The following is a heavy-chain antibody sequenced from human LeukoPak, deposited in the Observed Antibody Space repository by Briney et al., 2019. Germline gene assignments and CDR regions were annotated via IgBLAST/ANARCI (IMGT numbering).Heavy chain of an antibody. CDR2: ISDSGGST. CDR1: GFTFSSYA. CDR3: AKAKAPYSSSPIDY. Sequence: GGSLRLSCAASGFTFSSYAMSWVRQTPGKGLEWVSTISDSGGSTYYADSVKGRFTISRDNSKNTLYLQMNSLRAEDTAVYYCAKAKAPYSSSPIDYWGQGTLVTVSS. V-gene: IGHV3-23*01. J-gene: IGHJ4*02. D-gene: IGHD6-6*01.